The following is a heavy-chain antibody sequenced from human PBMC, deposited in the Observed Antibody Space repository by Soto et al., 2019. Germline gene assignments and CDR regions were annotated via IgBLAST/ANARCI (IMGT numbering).Heavy chain of an antibody. CDR2: INHSGST. Sequence: SETLSLTCAVYGGSFSGYYWSWIRQPPGKGLEWIGEINHSGSTNYNPSLKSRVTISVDTSKNQFSLKLSSVTAADTAVYYCARGGPVAYDAFDIWGQGTMVTVSS. J-gene: IGHJ3*02. CDR3: ARGGPVAYDAFDI. CDR1: GGSFSGYY. D-gene: IGHD6-19*01. V-gene: IGHV4-34*01.